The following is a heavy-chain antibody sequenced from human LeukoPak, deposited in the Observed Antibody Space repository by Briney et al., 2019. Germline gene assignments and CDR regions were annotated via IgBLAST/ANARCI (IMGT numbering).Heavy chain of an antibody. D-gene: IGHD6-19*01. Sequence: KSSETLSLTCTVSGGSISSYYWNWIRQPPGKGLEWIGRIHTSGSTNYNPSLKSRVTMSVDTSKNQFSLKLSSVTAADTAVYYCARGKVVAGTPGQNSWDYGGQGTLVTVSS. CDR3: ARGKVVAGTPGQNSWDY. CDR2: IHTSGST. J-gene: IGHJ4*02. V-gene: IGHV4-4*07. CDR1: GGSISSYY.